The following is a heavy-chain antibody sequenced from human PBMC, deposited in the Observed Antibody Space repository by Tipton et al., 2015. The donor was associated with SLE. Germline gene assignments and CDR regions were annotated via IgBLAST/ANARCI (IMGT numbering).Heavy chain of an antibody. CDR3: ARDGDDDGAFDI. D-gene: IGHD5-24*01. Sequence: SLRLSCAASGFTFSSYGMHWVRQAPGKGLEWVAVIWYDGSNKYYADSVKGRFTISRDNSKNTLYLQMNSLRAEDTAVYYCARDGDDDGAFDIWGQGTMVSVSS. J-gene: IGHJ3*02. CDR2: IWYDGSNK. V-gene: IGHV3-33*01. CDR1: GFTFSSYG.